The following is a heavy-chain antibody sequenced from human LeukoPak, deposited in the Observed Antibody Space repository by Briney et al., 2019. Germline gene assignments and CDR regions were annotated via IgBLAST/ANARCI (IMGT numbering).Heavy chain of an antibody. J-gene: IGHJ4*02. Sequence: PGGSLRLSCAASRFNFIDYYMTWIRQAPGKGLEWVSSISSSGSTIDYADSVKGRFTISRDNRRKLSILQMNSLRVEDTAVYYCARQTVGVTGVGITGVFDSWGQGTLVTVSS. D-gene: IGHD1-26*01. V-gene: IGHV3-11*01. CDR1: RFNFIDYY. CDR3: ARQTVGVTGVGITGVFDS. CDR2: ISSSGSTI.